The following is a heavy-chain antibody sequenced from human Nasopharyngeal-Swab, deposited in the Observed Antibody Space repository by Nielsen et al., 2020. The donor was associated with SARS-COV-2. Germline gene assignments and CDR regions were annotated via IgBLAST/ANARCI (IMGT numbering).Heavy chain of an antibody. V-gene: IGHV5-51*01. CDR1: GYSFTSYW. CDR3: ARHESYYYGSGSYGAFDI. Sequence: GESLKISCKGSGYSFTSYWIGWVRQMPGKGLEWIGIIYPGYSDTRYSPSFQGQVTISADKSISTAYLQWSSLKASDTAMYYCARHESYYYGSGSYGAFDIWGQGTMVTVSS. J-gene: IGHJ3*02. CDR2: IYPGYSDT. D-gene: IGHD3-10*01.